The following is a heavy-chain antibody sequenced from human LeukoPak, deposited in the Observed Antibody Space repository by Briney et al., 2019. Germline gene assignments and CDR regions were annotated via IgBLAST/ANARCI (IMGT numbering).Heavy chain of an antibody. CDR1: GYSFTSYW. CDR2: IYPGDSDT. Sequence: GESLKISCKGSGYSFTSYWIGWVRQMPGKGLEWMGIIYPGDSDTRYSPSFQGQVTISADKSIRTDYLQWSSLKASDTAMYYCARLGIAARPDYNWFDPWGQGSLVTVSS. V-gene: IGHV5-51*01. CDR3: ARLGIAARPDYNWFDP. D-gene: IGHD6-6*01. J-gene: IGHJ5*02.